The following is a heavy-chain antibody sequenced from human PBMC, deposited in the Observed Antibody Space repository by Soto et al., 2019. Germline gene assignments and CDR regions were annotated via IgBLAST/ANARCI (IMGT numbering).Heavy chain of an antibody. Sequence: NPSETLSLTCTVSGGSISSGGYYWSWIRQHPGKGLEWIGYIYYSGSTYYNPSLKSRVTISVDTSKNQFSLKLSSVTAADTAVYYCARGEGEYYDILTANSFRHWGQGTLVTVSS. V-gene: IGHV4-31*03. CDR2: IYYSGST. CDR1: GGSISSGGYY. J-gene: IGHJ1*01. CDR3: ARGEGEYYDILTANSFRH. D-gene: IGHD3-9*01.